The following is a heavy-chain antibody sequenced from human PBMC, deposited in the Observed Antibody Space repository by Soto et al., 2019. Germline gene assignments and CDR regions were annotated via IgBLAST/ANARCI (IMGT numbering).Heavy chain of an antibody. Sequence: ASVKVSCKASGGTFSSYAISWVRQAPGQGLEWMGGIIPIFGTANYAQKFQGRVTITADESTSTAYMELSSLRSEDTAVYYCARSIVVVPAATAPLTDPYYYYYYGMDVWGQGTTVTVSS. D-gene: IGHD2-2*01. CDR2: IIPIFGTA. CDR1: GGTFSSYA. V-gene: IGHV1-69*13. J-gene: IGHJ6*02. CDR3: ARSIVVVPAATAPLTDPYYYYYYGMDV.